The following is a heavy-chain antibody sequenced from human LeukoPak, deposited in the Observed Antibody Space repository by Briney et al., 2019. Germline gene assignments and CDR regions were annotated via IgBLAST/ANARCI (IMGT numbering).Heavy chain of an antibody. Sequence: GASVTVSFMSSGYTFTNYGISWVRQAPGQGLERMGWISGYSGNTEYAQHLQGRVTMTTDTSTSTAYMELRSLRSDDTALYYCARVEAYCSRTSYFDYWGLGTLVTVSS. J-gene: IGHJ4*02. CDR1: GYTFTNYG. D-gene: IGHD2-2*01. CDR2: ISGYSGNT. V-gene: IGHV1-18*01. CDR3: ARVEAYCSRTSYFDY.